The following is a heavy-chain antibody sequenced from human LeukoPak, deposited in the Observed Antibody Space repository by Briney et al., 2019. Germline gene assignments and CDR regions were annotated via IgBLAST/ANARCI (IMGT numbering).Heavy chain of an antibody. Sequence: GGSLRLSCAASGFTFSSYSMNWVRQAPGKGLEWVSSISSSSSYIYYADSVKGRFTISRDNAKNSLYLQMNSLRAEDTAVYYCAKVPARGELTVWYWGQGTLVTVSS. V-gene: IGHV3-21*04. J-gene: IGHJ4*02. CDR2: ISSSSSYI. D-gene: IGHD3-16*01. CDR3: AKVPARGELTVWY. CDR1: GFTFSSYS.